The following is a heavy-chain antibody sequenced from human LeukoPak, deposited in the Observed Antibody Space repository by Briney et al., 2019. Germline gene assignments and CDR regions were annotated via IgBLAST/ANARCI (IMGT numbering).Heavy chain of an antibody. CDR2: ISSSSSYI. J-gene: IGHJ4*02. Sequence: GGSLRLSCAASGFTFSSYSMNWVRQAPGKGLEWVSSISSSSSYIYYADSVKGRFTISRDNAKNSLYLQTNSLRAEDTAVYYCARYHSSSWYYNYWGQGTLVTVSS. CDR1: GFTFSSYS. D-gene: IGHD6-13*01. CDR3: ARYHSSSWYYNY. V-gene: IGHV3-21*01.